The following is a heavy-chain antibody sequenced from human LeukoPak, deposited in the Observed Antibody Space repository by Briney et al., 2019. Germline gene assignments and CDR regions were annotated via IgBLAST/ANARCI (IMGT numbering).Heavy chain of an antibody. D-gene: IGHD3-22*01. J-gene: IGHJ3*02. CDR2: IFRDSNT. CDR3: ARDFRYDSSGYKRAAFDI. Sequence: GGSLRLSCAASGFTVSSKDMSWVRQAPGKGLEWVSAIFRDSNTYYTNSVRGRFTISRDSSKNTLYLQMNSLRAEDTAVYYCARDFRYDSSGYKRAAFDIWGQGTMVTVSS. V-gene: IGHV3-66*01. CDR1: GFTVSSKD.